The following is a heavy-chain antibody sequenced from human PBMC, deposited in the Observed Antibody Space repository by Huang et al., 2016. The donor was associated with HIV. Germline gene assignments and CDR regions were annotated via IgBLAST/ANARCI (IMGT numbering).Heavy chain of an antibody. J-gene: IGHJ4*02. D-gene: IGHD3-22*01. CDR1: GFSISIYW. V-gene: IGHV3-74*01. Sequence: VQLVESGGGLVQPGGSLRLPCASSGFSISIYWMHWFRQAQGTGLWWVSRINREGSITSYADSVKGRFTISRDNAKSTLYLQMNSLRAENTAVYYCARDPRIQSWLNFFDYWGQGTLVSVSS. CDR3: ARDPRIQSWLNFFDY. CDR2: INREGSIT.